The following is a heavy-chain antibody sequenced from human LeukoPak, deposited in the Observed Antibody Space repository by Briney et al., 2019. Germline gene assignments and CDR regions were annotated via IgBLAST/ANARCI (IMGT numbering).Heavy chain of an antibody. CDR3: ARQRGYCSSTSCYKGEWFDP. J-gene: IGHJ5*02. CDR1: GGSISSYY. D-gene: IGHD2-2*02. CDR2: IYYSGST. Sequence: SETLSLTCTVSGGSISSYYWGWIRQPPGKGLEWIGSIYYSGSTYYNPSLKSRVTISVDTSKNQFSLKLSSVTAADTAVYYCARQRGYCSSTSCYKGEWFDPWGQGTLVTVSS. V-gene: IGHV4-39*01.